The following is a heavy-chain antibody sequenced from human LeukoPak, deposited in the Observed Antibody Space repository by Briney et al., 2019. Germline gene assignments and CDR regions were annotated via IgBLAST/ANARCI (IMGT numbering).Heavy chain of an antibody. CDR3: ARDKFCSDTGSCNIGLFDF. CDR2: INHRGSS. J-gene: IGHJ4*02. D-gene: IGHD2-15*01. V-gene: IGHV4-34*01. CDR1: GGSFIGYY. Sequence: SETLSLTCVVFGGSFIGYYWTWLRQPPGKGLEGIGQINHRGSSHYNPSLRSRVTISVDTSKTQFSLKLTSVTAAETAVYYCARDKFCSDTGSCNIGLFDFWGQGALVTVSS.